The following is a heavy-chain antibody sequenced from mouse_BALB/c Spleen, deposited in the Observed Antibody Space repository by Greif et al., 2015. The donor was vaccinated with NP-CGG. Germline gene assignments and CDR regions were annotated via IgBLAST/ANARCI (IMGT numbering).Heavy chain of an antibody. Sequence: EVQLVESGGGLVQPGGSMKLSCVASGFTFSNYWMNWVRQSPERGLEWVAEIRLKSNNYATHYAESVKGRFTISRDDSKSSVYLQMNNLRAEDTGIYYCTRNWDDYAMDYWGQGTSVTVPS. CDR1: GFTFSNYW. CDR3: TRNWDDYAMDY. J-gene: IGHJ4*01. CDR2: IRLKSNNYAT. D-gene: IGHD4-1*01. V-gene: IGHV6-6*02.